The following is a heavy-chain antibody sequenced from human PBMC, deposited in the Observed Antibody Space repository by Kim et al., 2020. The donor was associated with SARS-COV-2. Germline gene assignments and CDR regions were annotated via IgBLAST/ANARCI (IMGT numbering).Heavy chain of an antibody. CDR3: APVAGPAAHPHYFDY. CDR1: GFIFSNYA. J-gene: IGHJ4*02. Sequence: GGSLRLSCAASGFIFSNYAMNWIRQTPGKGLEWVSAISGSGDSTNYADSVKGRFTISRDNSKNTLYLQLISLRVEDTAVYYCAPVAGPAAHPHYFDYWGQGTLVTVSS. CDR2: ISGSGDST. D-gene: IGHD2-2*01. V-gene: IGHV3-23*01.